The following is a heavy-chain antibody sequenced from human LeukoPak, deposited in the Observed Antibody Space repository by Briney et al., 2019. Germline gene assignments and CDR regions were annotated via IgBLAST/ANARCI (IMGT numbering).Heavy chain of an antibody. Sequence: GGSLRLSCAASGFTFNMYWMTWVRQAPGKGLESVAYINKDGSDKYYVDSVKGRFTVSRDNAKNSLYLQMNSLRAEDTAVYYCARDAGYGGNSDYWGQGTLVTVSA. CDR1: GFTFNMYW. CDR3: ARDAGYGGNSDY. CDR2: INKDGSDK. J-gene: IGHJ4*02. V-gene: IGHV3-7*01. D-gene: IGHD4-23*01.